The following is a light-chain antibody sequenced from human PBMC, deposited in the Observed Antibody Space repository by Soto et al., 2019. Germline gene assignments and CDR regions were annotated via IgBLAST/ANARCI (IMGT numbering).Light chain of an antibody. J-gene: IGLJ2*01. CDR3: QAWDSSTVV. Sequence: SYELTQPPSVSVSPGQTASITCSGDKLGDKYARWFQQKPGQSPVLVIYQDNKRPSGIPERFAGSNSGNTATLAISGTQAMDEADYYCQAWDSSTVVVGGGTKLTVL. CDR2: QDN. CDR1: KLGDKY. V-gene: IGLV3-1*01.